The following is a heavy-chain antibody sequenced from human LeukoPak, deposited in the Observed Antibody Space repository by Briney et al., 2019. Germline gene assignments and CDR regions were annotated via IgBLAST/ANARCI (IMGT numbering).Heavy chain of an antibody. CDR1: GYTFTSYD. Sequence: ASVKVSCKASGYTFTSYDINWVRQATGQGLEWMGWMNPYSGNTGYAQKFQGRVTMTRNTSISTAYMELSSLRSEDTAVYYCARVPLHYDILTGYYDRGMDVWGQGTTVTVSS. V-gene: IGHV1-8*01. D-gene: IGHD3-9*01. CDR2: MNPYSGNT. CDR3: ARVPLHYDILTGYYDRGMDV. J-gene: IGHJ6*02.